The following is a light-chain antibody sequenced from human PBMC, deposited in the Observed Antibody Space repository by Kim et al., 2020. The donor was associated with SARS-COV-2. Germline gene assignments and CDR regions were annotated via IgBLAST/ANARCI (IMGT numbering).Light chain of an antibody. V-gene: IGKV3-11*01. CDR3: QHRAIWPLT. CDR2: DAS. J-gene: IGKJ4*01. CDR1: QSVSTY. Sequence: LSPGERATLSCRARQSVSTYLAWYQHKPGQAPRLLIYDASKRATGIPARFSGSGSGTDFTLTISSLEPEDFAVYFCQHRAIWPLTFGGGTKVDIK.